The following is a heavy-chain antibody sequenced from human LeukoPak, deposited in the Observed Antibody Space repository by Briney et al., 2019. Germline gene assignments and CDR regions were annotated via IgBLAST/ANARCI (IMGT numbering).Heavy chain of an antibody. J-gene: IGHJ3*02. CDR2: IRGSGGST. CDR1: GFTFRSYA. Sequence: LSGGSLRLSCAASGFTFRSYAMSWVRQAPGKGLEWVSGIRGSGGSTYYADSVKGRFTISRDNSRNTVNLQMNSLRAEDTAVYYCAKSQIVGTTRSLDIWGQGTMVTVSS. D-gene: IGHD1-26*01. V-gene: IGHV3-23*01. CDR3: AKSQIVGTTRSLDI.